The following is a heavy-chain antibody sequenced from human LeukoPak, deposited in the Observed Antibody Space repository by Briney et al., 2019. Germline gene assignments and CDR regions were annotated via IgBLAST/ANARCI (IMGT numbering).Heavy chain of an antibody. D-gene: IGHD2-15*01. CDR3: TTQDLVVVPAASHYFDY. CDR2: ISRSGDAK. J-gene: IGHJ4*02. V-gene: IGHV3-48*03. Sequence: PGGSLPLSCAASGFMFDTYAMNWVRQAPGKGLEWVSYISRSGDAKYYADSVKGRFTISRDNARNSLYLQMNSLRAEDTAIYYCTTQDLVVVPAASHYFDYWGQGILIIVSA. CDR1: GFMFDTYA.